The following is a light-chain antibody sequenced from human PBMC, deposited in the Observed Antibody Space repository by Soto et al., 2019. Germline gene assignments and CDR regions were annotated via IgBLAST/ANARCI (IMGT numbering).Light chain of an antibody. CDR3: QQIYTIPSFT. V-gene: IGKV1-39*01. CDR1: QSINSY. CDR2: DAS. J-gene: IGKJ3*01. Sequence: DIQMTQSPSSLSASVGDRVTITCRASQSINSYLNWYQQKPGEPPKLLIYDASTLQSGVPSRFSGSGSGTDFTLTISSLQPEDFATYYCQQIYTIPSFTFGPGTKVDIK.